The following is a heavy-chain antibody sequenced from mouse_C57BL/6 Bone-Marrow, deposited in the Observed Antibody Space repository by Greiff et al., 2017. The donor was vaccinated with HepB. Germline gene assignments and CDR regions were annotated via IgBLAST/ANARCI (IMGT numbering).Heavy chain of an antibody. CDR2: IHPNSGST. CDR1: GYTFTSYW. J-gene: IGHJ4*01. Sequence: QVQLQQPGAELVKPGASVKLSCKASGYTFTSYWMHWVKQRPGQGLEWIEMIHPNSGSTNYNEKFKSKATLTVDKSSSTAYMQLSSLTSEDSAVYYCARSYYGSSYYAMDYWGQGTSVTVSS. V-gene: IGHV1-64*01. CDR3: ARSYYGSSYYAMDY. D-gene: IGHD1-1*01.